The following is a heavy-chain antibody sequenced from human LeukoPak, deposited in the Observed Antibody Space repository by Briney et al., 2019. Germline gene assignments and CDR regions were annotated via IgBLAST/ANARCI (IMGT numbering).Heavy chain of an antibody. Sequence: GGSLRLSCAASGFTFSSYAMSWVRQAPGKGLEWVSAISGSGGSTYYADSVKGRFTISRDNSKNTLYLQMNGLRAEDTAVYYCAKDNSVVVIPYYFDYWGQGTLVTVSS. V-gene: IGHV3-23*01. J-gene: IGHJ4*02. CDR2: ISGSGGST. D-gene: IGHD3-22*01. CDR3: AKDNSVVVIPYYFDY. CDR1: GFTFSSYA.